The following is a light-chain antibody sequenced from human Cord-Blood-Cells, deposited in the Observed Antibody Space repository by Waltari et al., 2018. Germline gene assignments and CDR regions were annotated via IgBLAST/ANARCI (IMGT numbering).Light chain of an antibody. CDR2: GAS. J-gene: IGKJ2*01. CDR1: QSVSSSY. V-gene: IGKV3-20*01. Sequence: EIVLTQSPGTLSSSPGDRATLSCRASQSVSSSYLAWYQQKPGQAPRLLIYGASSRATGIPDRFSGSGSGTDFTLTISRLEPEDFAVYYCQQYGSSLYTFGQGTKLEIK. CDR3: QQYGSSLYT.